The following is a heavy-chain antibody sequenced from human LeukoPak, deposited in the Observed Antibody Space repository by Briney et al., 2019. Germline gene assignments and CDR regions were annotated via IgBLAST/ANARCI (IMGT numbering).Heavy chain of an antibody. Sequence: GGSLRLSCAASGFTFSNYAMSWVRQAPGKGLEWVANIKQDGSEKYYVDSVKGRFTISRDNAKNSLYLQMNSLRAEDTAVYYCARERGAVGWFDPWGQGTLVTVSS. CDR2: IKQDGSEK. V-gene: IGHV3-7*01. D-gene: IGHD4/OR15-4a*01. CDR1: GFTFSNYA. J-gene: IGHJ5*02. CDR3: ARERGAVGWFDP.